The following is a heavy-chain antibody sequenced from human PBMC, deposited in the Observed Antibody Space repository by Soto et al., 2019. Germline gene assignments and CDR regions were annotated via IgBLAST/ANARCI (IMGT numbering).Heavy chain of an antibody. CDR2: ISSSGSTI. CDR3: ARGGATVVTPENY. CDR1: GFTFSSHE. J-gene: IGHJ4*02. Sequence: EVQLVESGGGLVQPGGSLRLSCAASGFTFSSHEMNWVRQAPGKGLEWVSYISSSGSTIYYADSVKGRFTISRDNAKNSLYLQMNSLRAEDTAVYYCARGGATVVTPENYWGQGTLVTVSS. D-gene: IGHD4-17*01. V-gene: IGHV3-48*03.